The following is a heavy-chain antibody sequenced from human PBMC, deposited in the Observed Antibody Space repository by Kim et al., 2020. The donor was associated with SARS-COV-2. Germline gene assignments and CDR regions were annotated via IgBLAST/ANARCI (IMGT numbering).Heavy chain of an antibody. CDR3: ARDGGSYSLLSAFDI. CDR1: GGTFSSYA. D-gene: IGHD1-26*01. CDR2: IIPIFGTA. J-gene: IGHJ3*02. V-gene: IGHV1-69*13. Sequence: SVKVSCKASGGTFSSYAISWVRQAPGQGLEWMGGIIPIFGTANYAQKFQGRVTITADESTSTAYMELSSLRSEDTAVYYCARDGGSYSLLSAFDIWGQGTMVTVSS.